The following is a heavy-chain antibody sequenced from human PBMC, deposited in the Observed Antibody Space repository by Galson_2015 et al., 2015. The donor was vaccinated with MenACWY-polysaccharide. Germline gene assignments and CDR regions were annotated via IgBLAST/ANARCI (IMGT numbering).Heavy chain of an antibody. CDR1: GYTFTNYD. CDR2: MNPNSGNS. J-gene: IGHJ4*02. V-gene: IGHV1-8*01. Sequence: SVKVSCKASGYTFTNYDINWVRQAPGQGLEWMAWMNPNSGNSGYAQKFHGRVTLTKDTSINTAYLELSGLRSEDTAMYYCARTFGGFDYWGQGTLVTVSS. D-gene: IGHD4-23*01. CDR3: ARTFGGFDY.